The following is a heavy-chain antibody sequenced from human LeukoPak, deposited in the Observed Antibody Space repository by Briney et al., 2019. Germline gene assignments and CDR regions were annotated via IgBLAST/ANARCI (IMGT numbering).Heavy chain of an antibody. D-gene: IGHD4-17*01. Sequence: GGSLRLSCAASGFTFSSYAMHWVRQAPGKGLEYVSAISSSGGSTYYANSVKGRFTISRDNSKNTLYLQMGSLRAEDMAVYYCARDYGDYEIYYYMDVWGKGTTVTVSS. CDR3: ARDYGDYEIYYYMDV. CDR1: GFTFSSYA. J-gene: IGHJ6*03. CDR2: ISSSGGST. V-gene: IGHV3-64*01.